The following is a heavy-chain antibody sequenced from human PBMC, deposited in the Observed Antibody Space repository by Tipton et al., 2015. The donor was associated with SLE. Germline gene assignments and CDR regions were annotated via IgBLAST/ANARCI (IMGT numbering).Heavy chain of an antibody. D-gene: IGHD6-13*01. J-gene: IGHJ4*02. Sequence: SLRISCAASEFTFSGYDMNWVRQAPGKGLEWVGHMARKSHGGTTDYSEPVEGRFTMSRDDSKNTLYLQMNSLRAEDTAVYYCARGAPGSTAAERFDYWGQGTLVTVSS. CDR2: MARKSHGGTT. V-gene: IGHV3-15*04. CDR3: ARGAPGSTAAERFDY. CDR1: EFTFSGYD.